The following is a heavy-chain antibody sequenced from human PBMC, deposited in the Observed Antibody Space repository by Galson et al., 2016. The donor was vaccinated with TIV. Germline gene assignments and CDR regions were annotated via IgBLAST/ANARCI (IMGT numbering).Heavy chain of an antibody. CDR2: IHPADSDT. CDR1: GYSFSSYW. J-gene: IGHJ3*01. V-gene: IGHV5-51*01. Sequence: QSGAEVTKPGEPLKISCEGSGYSFSSYWIGWVRHKPGEGLEWIGIIHPADSDTRYSPSFRGQVTMSPDKAINGAYLQWRTLKASDSAMYYFARRKEMTTNRLDAFDVWGQGPMVTFSS. CDR3: ARRKEMTTNRLDAFDV. D-gene: IGHD5-24*01.